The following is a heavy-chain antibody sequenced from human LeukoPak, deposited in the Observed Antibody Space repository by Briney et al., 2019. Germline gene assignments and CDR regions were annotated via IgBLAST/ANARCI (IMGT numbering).Heavy chain of an antibody. V-gene: IGHV2-5*02. CDR2: LYWDDDK. D-gene: IGHD1-26*01. J-gene: IGHJ4*02. CDR1: GFSLSASGVS. CDR3: VHRLRFSGSPLDY. Sequence: XTQTXTLTCTXSGFSLSASGVSVGWIRQPPGKALEWLALLYWDDDKRYNPSLKGRLSITKDASKNQVVLTMANMDPVDTATYYCVHRLRFSGSPLDYWGQGILVTVSS.